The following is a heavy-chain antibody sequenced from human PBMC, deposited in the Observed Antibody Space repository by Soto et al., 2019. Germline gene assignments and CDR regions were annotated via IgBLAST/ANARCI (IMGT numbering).Heavy chain of an antibody. Sequence: GPTLVNPTQTPTLTCTFSVFSLSTFGMGVVWIRQPPGKALEWLALIYWNDDKRYSPSLNSRLTIAKDTSKNLVVLTMTNVEPVDAATYYCVNSPDRSPSDYWGQWTLVTVS. CDR1: VFSLSTFGMG. CDR2: IYWNDDK. V-gene: IGHV2-5*01. J-gene: IGHJ4*02. CDR3: VNSPDRSPSDY.